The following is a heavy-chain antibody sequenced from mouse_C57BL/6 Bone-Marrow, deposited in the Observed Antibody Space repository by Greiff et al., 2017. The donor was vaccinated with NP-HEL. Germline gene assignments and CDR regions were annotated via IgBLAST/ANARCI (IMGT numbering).Heavy chain of an antibody. CDR3: AREGPYYSNYGWYFEV. D-gene: IGHD2-5*01. Sequence: VQLQQSGPELVKPGASVKISCKASGYTFTDYYMNWVKQSHGKSLEWIGDINPNNGGTSYNQKFKGKATLTVDKSSSTAYMELRSLTSEDSAVYYCAREGPYYSNYGWYFEVWGTGTTVTVSS. J-gene: IGHJ1*03. CDR2: INPNNGGT. V-gene: IGHV1-26*01. CDR1: GYTFTDYY.